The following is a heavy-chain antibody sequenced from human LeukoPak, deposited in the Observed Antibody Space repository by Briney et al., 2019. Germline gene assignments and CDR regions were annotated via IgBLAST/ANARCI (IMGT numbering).Heavy chain of an antibody. CDR2: INPSGGST. CDR1: GYTSTSYY. J-gene: IGHJ6*02. V-gene: IGHV1-46*01. D-gene: IGHD5-18*01. CDR3: ARDRDTAMVSNGMDV. Sequence: GASVKVSCKASGYTSTSYYMHWVRQAPGQGLEWVGIINPSGGSTIYAQKFQGRVTMTRDTSTSKVYMELSSLRSEDTAVYYCARDRDTAMVSNGMDVWGQGTTVTVSS.